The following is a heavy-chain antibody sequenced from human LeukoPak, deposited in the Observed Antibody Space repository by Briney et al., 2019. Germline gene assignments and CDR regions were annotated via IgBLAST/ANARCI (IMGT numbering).Heavy chain of an antibody. Sequence: SGTLSLTCAVSDYSISSGYYWGWIRQPPGKGLEWIGSIYHSGSDYYNPSLKSRVTISVDTSKNQFSLKLSSVTAADTAVYYCARVWGYSYGYFDYWGQGSLVTVSS. CDR2: IYHSGSD. D-gene: IGHD5-12*01. CDR1: DYSISSGYY. J-gene: IGHJ4*02. CDR3: ARVWGYSYGYFDY. V-gene: IGHV4-38-2*01.